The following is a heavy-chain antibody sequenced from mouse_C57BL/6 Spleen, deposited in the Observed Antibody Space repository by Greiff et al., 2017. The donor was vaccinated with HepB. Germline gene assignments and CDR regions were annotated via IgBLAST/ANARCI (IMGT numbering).Heavy chain of an antibody. V-gene: IGHV1-53*01. J-gene: IGHJ2*01. D-gene: IGHD1-1*01. CDR3: SRYYYGSSYVDY. CDR1: GYTFTSYW. CDR2: INPSNGGT. Sequence: QVQLQHPGTELVKPGASVKLSCKASGYTFTSYWMHWVKQRPGQGLEWIGNINPSNGGTNYNEKFKSKATLTVDKSSSTAYMQLSSLTSEESAVYYCSRYYYGSSYVDYWGQGTTLTVSA.